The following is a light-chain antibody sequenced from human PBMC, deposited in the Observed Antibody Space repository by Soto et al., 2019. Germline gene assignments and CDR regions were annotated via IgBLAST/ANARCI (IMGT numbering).Light chain of an antibody. CDR3: MQSTQFPWT. J-gene: IGKJ1*01. V-gene: IGKV2-24*01. CDR1: QSLLHSDGYTY. Sequence: DIVMTQTPLSSPVTLGQPASISCSSGQSLLHSDGYTYLSWVQHRPGQPPRLLIYKASNRFSGVPDRFSGSGAGTDFTLKISRVEPEDVGVYYCMQSTQFPWTFGQGTKVEIK. CDR2: KAS.